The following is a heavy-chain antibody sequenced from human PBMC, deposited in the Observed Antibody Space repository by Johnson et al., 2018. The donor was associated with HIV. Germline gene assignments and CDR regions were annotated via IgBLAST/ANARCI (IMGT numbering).Heavy chain of an antibody. Sequence: VQVVESGGGLVQPGGSLRLSCAASGFTFSSYAMYWVRQTPGRGPEWVSTISPSSVRTYHADSVKGRFTVSRDNTRNSLCLQMDSLRAEDTAVYYCAREGVGTTCPFDIWGQG. CDR3: AREGVGTTCPFDI. V-gene: IGHV3-23*04. D-gene: IGHD1-26*01. CDR2: ISPSSVRT. J-gene: IGHJ3*02. CDR1: GFTFSSYA.